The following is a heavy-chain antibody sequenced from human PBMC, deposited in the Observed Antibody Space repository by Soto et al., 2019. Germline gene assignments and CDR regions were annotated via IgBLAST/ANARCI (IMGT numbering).Heavy chain of an antibody. Sequence: GGSLRLSCAASGFTFSSYSMNWVRQAPGKGLEWVSYISSSSSTIYYADSVKGRFTISRDNAKNSLYLQMNSLRDEDTAVYYCARASAFDWLLYYFDYWGQGTLVTVSS. CDR2: ISSSSSTI. CDR3: ARASAFDWLLYYFDY. J-gene: IGHJ4*02. D-gene: IGHD3-9*01. CDR1: GFTFSSYS. V-gene: IGHV3-48*02.